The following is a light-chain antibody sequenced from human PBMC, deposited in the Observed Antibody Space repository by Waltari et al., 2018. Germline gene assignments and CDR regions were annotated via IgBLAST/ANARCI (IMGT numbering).Light chain of an antibody. CDR3: QTGGHGTWV. J-gene: IGLJ3*02. V-gene: IGLV4-69*01. CDR2: VNSDGSH. Sequence: QLVLTQSPSASASLGASVKITCTLSSGHSSNIIAGHQQQPEKGPRYLMKVNSDGSHSKGDEIPDRFSGSSSGAERYLTISSLQSEDEADYYCQTGGHGTWVFGGGTKLTVL. CDR1: SGHSSNI.